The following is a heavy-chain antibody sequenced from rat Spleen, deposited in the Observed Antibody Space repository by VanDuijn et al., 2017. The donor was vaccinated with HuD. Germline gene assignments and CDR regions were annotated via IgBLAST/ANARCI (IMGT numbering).Heavy chain of an antibody. V-gene: IGHV5S13*01. CDR1: GFTFSNYG. J-gene: IGHJ1*01. D-gene: IGHD1-12*02. Sequence: EVQLVESGGGLVQPGRSLKLSCAASGFTFSNYGMAWVRQAPTKGLEWVASITNSGGSTYYRDSVKGRFTISRDNAKTTLYLQMDSLRSEDTATYYCARRHYDGAYGYFDFWGPGTMVTVSS. CDR3: ARRHYDGAYGYFDF. CDR2: ITNSGGST.